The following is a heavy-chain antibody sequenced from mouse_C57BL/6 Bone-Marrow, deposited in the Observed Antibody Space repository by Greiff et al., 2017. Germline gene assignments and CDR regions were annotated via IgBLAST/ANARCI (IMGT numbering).Heavy chain of an antibody. CDR1: GFNIKDYY. J-gene: IGHJ1*03. D-gene: IGHD1-1*01. V-gene: IGHV14-1*01. CDR3: TTVSRYGYFDG. CDR2: IDPEDGDT. Sequence: VQLKQSGAELVRPGASVKLSCTASGFNIKDYYMHWVKQRPEQGLEWIGRIDPEDGDTESAPKFQGKATMTADTSSNTAYLQLSGLTSEDTAVYYCTTVSRYGYFDGWGTGTTVTVSS.